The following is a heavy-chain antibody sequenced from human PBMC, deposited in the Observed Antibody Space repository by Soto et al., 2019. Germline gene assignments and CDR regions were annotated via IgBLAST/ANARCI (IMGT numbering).Heavy chain of an antibody. Sequence: GGSLRLSCAASGFTFSSYSMNWVRQAPRKGLEWVSYISSSSSTIYYADSVKGRFTISRDNAKNSLYLQMNSLRDEDTAVYYCARDGRFPIYYYGMYVWGQGTTVTVS. CDR1: GFTFSSYS. J-gene: IGHJ6*02. CDR2: ISSSSSTI. CDR3: ARDGRFPIYYYGMYV. V-gene: IGHV3-48*02.